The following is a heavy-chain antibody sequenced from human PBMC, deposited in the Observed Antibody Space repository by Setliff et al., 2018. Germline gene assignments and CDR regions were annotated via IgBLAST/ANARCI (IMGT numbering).Heavy chain of an antibody. CDR1: GYTFTNYG. V-gene: IGHV1-18*01. D-gene: IGHD2-2*01. J-gene: IGHJ3*01. CDR2: IITSTGKT. Sequence: ASVKVSCKASGYTFTNYGFHWVRQAPGQGLEWMAMIITSTGKTSYAQRFQGRVTATTDTYTGTGYMELRSLRSDDTAMYFCARFGGSCSSSSCYASDLWGQGTMVTVSS. CDR3: ARFGGSCSSSSCYASDL.